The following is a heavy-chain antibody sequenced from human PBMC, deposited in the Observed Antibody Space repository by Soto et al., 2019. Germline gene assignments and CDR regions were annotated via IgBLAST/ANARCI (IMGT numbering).Heavy chain of an antibody. V-gene: IGHV1-69*13. CDR2: IIPIFGTA. D-gene: IGHD3-22*01. J-gene: IGHJ5*02. CDR3: ARAWKWFFDP. Sequence: GASVKVSCKASGGTFSSYAISWVRQAPGQGLEWMGGIIPIFGTANYAQKFQGRVTITADESTSTAYMELSSLRSEDKDVYYCARAWKWFFDPWGQGTLVTVSS. CDR1: GGTFSSYA.